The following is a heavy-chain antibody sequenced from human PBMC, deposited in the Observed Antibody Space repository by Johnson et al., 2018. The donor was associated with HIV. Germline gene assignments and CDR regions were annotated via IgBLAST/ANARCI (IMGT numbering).Heavy chain of an antibody. Sequence: QVQLVESGGGVVQPGGSLTLSCAASGFTFSSYGMHWVRQAPGKGLEWVAVIWYDGSNKYYGDSVKGRFTISRDNFKNTLYLQRNSLRAEDTAVYYCATLEYSSSPGGYGAFDIWVQGTMVTVSS. J-gene: IGHJ3*02. CDR2: IWYDGSNK. D-gene: IGHD6-6*01. CDR3: ATLEYSSSPGGYGAFDI. V-gene: IGHV3-33*01. CDR1: GFTFSSYG.